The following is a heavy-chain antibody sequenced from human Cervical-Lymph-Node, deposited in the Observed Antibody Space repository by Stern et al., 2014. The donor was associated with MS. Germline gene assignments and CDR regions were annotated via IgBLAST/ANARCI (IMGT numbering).Heavy chain of an antibody. D-gene: IGHD3-22*01. CDR1: GYTFTGFS. Sequence: QVQLMQSGAEVKKPGASVKVSCKPSGYTFTGFSLHWVRQAPGQGLEWMGRLGPNSASTNFAQKFQGRVTMTSDTSSSTAYMELSRLTSDDTAVYYCAREPSLLIVGIDYWGQGTLVTVSS. J-gene: IGHJ4*02. V-gene: IGHV1-2*06. CDR2: LGPNSAST. CDR3: AREPSLLIVGIDY.